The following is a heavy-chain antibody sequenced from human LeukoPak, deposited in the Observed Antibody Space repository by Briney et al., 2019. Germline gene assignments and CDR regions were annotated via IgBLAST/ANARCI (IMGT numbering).Heavy chain of an antibody. J-gene: IGHJ6*02. CDR1: GGTFSSYA. CDR3: ARDMYDSDTSAYPTVYYYYGLDV. V-gene: IGHV1-69*04. Sequence: ASVKVSCKASGGTFSSYAISWVRQAPGQGLEWMGRIIPILGIANYAQKFQGRVTITADKSTSTAYMELSSLRSEDTAVYYCARDMYDSDTSAYPTVYYYYGLDVWGQGTTVTVSS. D-gene: IGHD3-22*01. CDR2: IIPILGIA.